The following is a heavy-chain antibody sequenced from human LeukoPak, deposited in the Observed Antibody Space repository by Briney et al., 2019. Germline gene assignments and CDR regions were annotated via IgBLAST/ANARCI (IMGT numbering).Heavy chain of an antibody. V-gene: IGHV3-53*01. CDR3: ARGCYYERSGYCPFDY. CDR2: IYSGGGT. Sequence: GGSLRLSCAASGFTVSNNYMNWIRQAPGKGLEWVSIIYSGGGTYYADSVKGRFTISRDNSKNTLYLQMNSLRADDTAVYYCARGCYYERSGYCPFDYWGQGTLVTVSS. CDR1: GFTVSNNY. J-gene: IGHJ4*02. D-gene: IGHD3-22*01.